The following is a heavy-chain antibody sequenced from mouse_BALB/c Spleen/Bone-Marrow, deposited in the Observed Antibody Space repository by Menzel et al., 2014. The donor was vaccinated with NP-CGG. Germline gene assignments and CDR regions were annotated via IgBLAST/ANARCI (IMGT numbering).Heavy chain of an antibody. J-gene: IGHJ3*01. CDR2: ISDGGTYT. CDR1: GFTFSDYY. Sequence: EVQVVESGGGLVEPGGSLKLSCAASGFTFSDYYMYWVRQTPEKRLEWVATISDGGTYTYYSDSVKGRFTISRDNARNNLYLQMSSLKSEDTAMYYCARDKGGYYVGGFAYWGQGTLVTVSA. V-gene: IGHV5-4*02. D-gene: IGHD2-3*01. CDR3: ARDKGGYYVGGFAY.